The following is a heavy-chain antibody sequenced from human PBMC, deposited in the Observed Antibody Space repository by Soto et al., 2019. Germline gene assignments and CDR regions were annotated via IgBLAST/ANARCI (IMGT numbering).Heavy chain of an antibody. J-gene: IGHJ4*02. Sequence: QITLKESGPTLVKPTQTLTLTCTFSGFSLTTTGVGVGWIRQPPGKALEWLALIYWDDDKRYSPSLTSRLTITKXXSXNXXVLTMTNMDPVDTATYYCAHRLTLNTDWNYGRFDYWGQGTLVTVSS. CDR2: IYWDDDK. D-gene: IGHD1-7*01. V-gene: IGHV2-5*02. CDR3: AHRLTLNTDWNYGRFDY. CDR1: GFSLTTTGVG.